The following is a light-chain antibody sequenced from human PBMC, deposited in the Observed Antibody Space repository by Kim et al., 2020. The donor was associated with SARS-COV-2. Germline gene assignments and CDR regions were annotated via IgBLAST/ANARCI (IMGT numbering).Light chain of an antibody. CDR3: QQYASSPVYT. CDR2: GAS. CDR1: QSVSSSF. Sequence: LSPGERATLSCRASQSVSSSFLAWYQQKPGQAPRLLIYGASSRAAGIPDRFSGSGSGTDFTLSISRLEPEDFAVYFCQQYASSPVYTFGPGTKLEI. V-gene: IGKV3-20*01. J-gene: IGKJ2*01.